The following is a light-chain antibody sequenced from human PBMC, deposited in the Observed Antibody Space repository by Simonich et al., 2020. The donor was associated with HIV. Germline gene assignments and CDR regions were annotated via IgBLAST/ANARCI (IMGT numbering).Light chain of an antibody. J-gene: IGKJ2*01. CDR2: GAS. CDR1: QSVSSD. CDR3: QQYYDTPYT. Sequence: EIVMTQSPATLSVSPGERATLSFRASQSVSSDLAWYQQKPGQAPRLLIYGASTRATGVPARFSGSGSGTDFTLTIRSLQAEDVALYYCQQYYDTPYTFGQGTKLEIK. V-gene: IGKV3-15*01.